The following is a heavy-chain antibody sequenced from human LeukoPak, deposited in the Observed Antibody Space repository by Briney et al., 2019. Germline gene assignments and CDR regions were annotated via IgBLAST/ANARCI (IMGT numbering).Heavy chain of an antibody. CDR2: FSGSGGNT. V-gene: IGHV3-23*01. J-gene: IGHJ4*02. CDR3: AKDQYGGNPQYYFDY. CDR1: GFTFNNYA. D-gene: IGHD4-23*01. Sequence: GGSVRLSCAASGFTFNNYAMRWVRQAPGRGLDWVSAFSGSGGNTYYADSVKGRFTISRDNSKNTLYLQMNSLRAEDTAVYHCAKDQYGGNPQYYFDYWGQGTLVSVSS.